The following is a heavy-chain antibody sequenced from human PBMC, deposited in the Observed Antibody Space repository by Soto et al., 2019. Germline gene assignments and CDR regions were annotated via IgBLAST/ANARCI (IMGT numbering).Heavy chain of an antibody. Sequence: GPVQTSETLSLTCTVSGYSISSGYHWAWIRQPPGKGLEWLGSVHYSGNTYYNPSLKSRLTISIDTSTNRFSLNLTSVTAADTAVYFCARLRWETENNWFDPWGQGALVTVS. CDR3: ARLRWETENNWFDP. CDR2: VHYSGNT. V-gene: IGHV4-38-2*02. J-gene: IGHJ5*02. D-gene: IGHD4-17*01. CDR1: GYSISSGYH.